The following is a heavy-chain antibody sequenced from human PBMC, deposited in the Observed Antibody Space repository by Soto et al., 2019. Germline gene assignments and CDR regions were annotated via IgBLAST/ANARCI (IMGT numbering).Heavy chain of an antibody. D-gene: IGHD3-16*01. CDR2: ISGSGSGT. J-gene: IGHJ4*02. V-gene: IGHV3-23*01. CDR3: AKNLVWGQLEL. Sequence: PGGSLRLTCVASVSTYNSAMTWVRQAPGKGLEWVSSISGSGSGTYYAESLKGRFTISRDNSRNTVYLQMTSLRVDDTAVYYCAKNLVWGQLELWGQVPLVTVS. CDR1: VSTYNSA.